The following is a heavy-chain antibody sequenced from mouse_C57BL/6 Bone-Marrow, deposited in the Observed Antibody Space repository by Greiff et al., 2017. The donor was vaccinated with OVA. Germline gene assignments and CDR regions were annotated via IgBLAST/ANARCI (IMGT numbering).Heavy chain of an antibody. CDR3: ARGGLRRFAY. V-gene: IGHV1-55*01. J-gene: IGHJ3*01. CDR1: GYTFTSYW. D-gene: IGHD2-4*01. CDR2: IYPGSGST. Sequence: LVESGAELVKPGASVKMSCKASGYTFTSYWITWVKQRPGQGLEWIGDIYPGSGSTNYNEKFKSKATLTVDTSSSTAYMQLSSLTSEDSAVYYCARGGLRRFAYWGQGTLVTVSA.